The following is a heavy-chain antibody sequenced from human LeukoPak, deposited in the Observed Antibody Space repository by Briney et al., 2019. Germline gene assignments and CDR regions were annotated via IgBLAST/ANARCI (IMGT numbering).Heavy chain of an antibody. J-gene: IGHJ4*02. D-gene: IGHD2-21*01. CDR1: GFPLSSYA. CDR2: TSSSDDGT. CDR3: ARAPVTSCRGAFCYPFDL. V-gene: IGHV3-23*01. Sequence: GWSLRLSCAASGFPLSSYAMSWVRQVPGKGLEWVSATSSSDDGTYHADSVRGRFTIYRDNFRNSLYLQMNRLRVEDAALYYCARAPVTSCRGAFCYPFDLWGQGVLVTVSS.